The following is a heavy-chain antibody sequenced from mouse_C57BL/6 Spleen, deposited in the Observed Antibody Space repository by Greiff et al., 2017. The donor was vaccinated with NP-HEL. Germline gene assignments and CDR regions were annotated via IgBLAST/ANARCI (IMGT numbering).Heavy chain of an antibody. J-gene: IGHJ2*01. CDR1: GYTFTSYW. Sequence: QVQLQQPGAELVRPGPSVKLSCKASGYTFTSYWMHWVKQRPGQGLEWIGVIDPSDSYTNYNQKFKGKATLTVDTSSSTAYMQLSSLTSEDSAVYYCARDSSGYWGQGTTLTVSS. CDR3: ARDSSGY. V-gene: IGHV1-59*01. D-gene: IGHD3-2*02. CDR2: IDPSDSYT.